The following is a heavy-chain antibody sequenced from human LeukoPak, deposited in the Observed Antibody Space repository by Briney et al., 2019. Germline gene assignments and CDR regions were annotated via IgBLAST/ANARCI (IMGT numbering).Heavy chain of an antibody. Sequence: SETLCLTCTASGGTISSYSMNWIRQPPGKGLEWISRIYTSGSTNYNPSLKSRVTMSVDTSKNQFSLKLSSVTAADTAVYYCARDLITMVRGPDYYYYYGMDVWGQGTTVTVSS. CDR1: GGTISSYS. D-gene: IGHD3-10*01. CDR3: ARDLITMVRGPDYYYYYGMDV. CDR2: IYTSGST. J-gene: IGHJ6*02. V-gene: IGHV4-4*07.